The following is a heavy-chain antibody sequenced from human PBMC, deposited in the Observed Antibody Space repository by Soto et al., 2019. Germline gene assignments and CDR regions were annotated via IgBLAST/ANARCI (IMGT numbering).Heavy chain of an antibody. CDR2: ISYDGSNK. V-gene: IGHV3-30*18. CDR3: AKPFYGDYGLDY. CDR1: GFTFSSYG. Sequence: QVQLVESGGGVVQPGRSLRLSCAASGFTFSSYGMHWVRQAPGKGLEWVAVISYDGSNKYYADSVKDRFTISRDNSKNTLYLQMNSLRAEDTAVYYCAKPFYGDYGLDYGGQGTLVTVSS. D-gene: IGHD4-17*01. J-gene: IGHJ4*02.